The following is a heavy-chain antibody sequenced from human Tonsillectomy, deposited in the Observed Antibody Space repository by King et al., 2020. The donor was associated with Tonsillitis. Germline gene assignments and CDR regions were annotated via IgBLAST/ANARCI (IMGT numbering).Heavy chain of an antibody. CDR2: ISYDGSKK. Sequence: VQLLESGGGVVQPGRSLRLSCAASGFTFSSYAMHWVRQAPGKGLEWVAVISYDGSKKYYADSVKVRFTISRYNSKNTLYLQMNSLRAEDTAVYYCARERPGRAFDIWGQGTMVTVSS. CDR1: GFTFSSYA. D-gene: IGHD1-26*01. V-gene: IGHV3-30-3*01. J-gene: IGHJ3*02. CDR3: ARERPGRAFDI.